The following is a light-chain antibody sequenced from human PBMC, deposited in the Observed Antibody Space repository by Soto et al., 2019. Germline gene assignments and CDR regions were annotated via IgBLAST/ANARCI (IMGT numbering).Light chain of an antibody. Sequence: DIQISQSPSTLSASVGDRVTITCRTSQSITNWLAWYQQKPGKAPKLLIYDASILQSGVPSRFSGSGSETEFTLTISSLQPDDFATYYCQQYNGYSFGPGTKVDL. V-gene: IGKV1-5*01. CDR3: QQYNGYS. CDR1: QSITNW. J-gene: IGKJ3*01. CDR2: DAS.